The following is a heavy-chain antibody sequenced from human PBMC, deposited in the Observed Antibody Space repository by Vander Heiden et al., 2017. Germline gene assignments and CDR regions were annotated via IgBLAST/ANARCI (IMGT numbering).Heavy chain of an antibody. D-gene: IGHD1-1*01. J-gene: IGHJ5*02. CDR3: ARKLGYLYNWFDP. CDR1: GDSLSSSSYY. V-gene: IGHV4-39*02. Sequence: QLQLQESGPGLVKPSETLSLTCTVSGDSLSSSSYYWGWIRQPPGRGLEWIGSMYYTGRTYVNPSLKSRVTISAGTSKNHFSLKLSSVTAADTAVYDGARKLGYLYNWFDPCG. CDR2: MYYTGRT.